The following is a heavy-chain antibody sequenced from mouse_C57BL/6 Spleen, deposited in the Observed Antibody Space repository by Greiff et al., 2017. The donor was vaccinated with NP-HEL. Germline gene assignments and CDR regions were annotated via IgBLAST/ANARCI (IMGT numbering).Heavy chain of an antibody. D-gene: IGHD4-1*01. J-gene: IGHJ3*01. CDR1: GYTFTSYW. CDR2: IVPNSGGT. V-gene: IGHV1-72*01. CDR3: ARRTGTSWFAY. Sequence: QVQLQQPGAELVKPGASVKLSCKASGYTFTSYWMHWVKQRPGRGLEWIGRIVPNSGGTKYNEKFKSKATLTVDKPSSTAYMQLSSLTSEDSAVYYCARRTGTSWFAYWGQGTLVTVSA.